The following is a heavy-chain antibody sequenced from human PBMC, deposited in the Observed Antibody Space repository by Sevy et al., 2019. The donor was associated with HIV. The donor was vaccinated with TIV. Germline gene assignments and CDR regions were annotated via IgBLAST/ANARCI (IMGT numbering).Heavy chain of an antibody. CDR1: GFTFSNSF. J-gene: IGHJ3*01. D-gene: IGHD7-27*01. Sequence: GGCLRLSCAASGFTFSNSFMSWARQAPGRGLEWLGRITRKIDGETTLYAAPVKGRFTISRDDSRNTMYLQMDSLKIEDTAMYYCGTGDAYDVSGQGTTVTVSS. CDR2: ITRKIDGETT. CDR3: GTGDAYDV. V-gene: IGHV3-15*06.